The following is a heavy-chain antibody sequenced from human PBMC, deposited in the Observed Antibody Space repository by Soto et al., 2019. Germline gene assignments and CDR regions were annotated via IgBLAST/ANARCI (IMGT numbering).Heavy chain of an antibody. CDR1: GGTFSSYA. J-gene: IGHJ5*02. V-gene: IGHV1-69*01. D-gene: IGHD2-2*01. Sequence: QVQLVQSGAEVKKTGSSVKVSCKASGGTFSSYAISWVRQAPGQGIEWMGGIIPIFGTANYAQKFQGRVTITADESTSTAYMELSSLRSEDTAVYYCARGVVVVPAAISWFDPWGQGTLVTVSS. CDR2: IIPIFGTA. CDR3: ARGVVVVPAAISWFDP.